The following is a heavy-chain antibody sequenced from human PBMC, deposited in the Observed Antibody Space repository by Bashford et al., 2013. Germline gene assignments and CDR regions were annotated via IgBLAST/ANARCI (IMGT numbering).Heavy chain of an antibody. Sequence: ASVKVSCKASGYTFSDYYLHWVRQATGQGLEWMGWMNPNSGNAGYAQKFQGRVSMTRDTSISTAYMELSSLGSEDTAVYYCAVSLGFCTSSSCYTDYYYGMDVWGQGTTVTVSS. V-gene: IGHV1-8*02. D-gene: IGHD2-2*02. CDR2: MNPNSGNA. J-gene: IGHJ6*02. CDR1: GYTFSDYY. CDR3: AVSLGFCTSSSCYTDYYYGMDV.